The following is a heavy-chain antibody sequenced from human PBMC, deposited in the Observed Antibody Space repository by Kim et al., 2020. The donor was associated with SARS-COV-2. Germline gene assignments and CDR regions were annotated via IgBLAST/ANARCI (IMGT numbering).Heavy chain of an antibody. J-gene: IGHJ4*02. CDR1: GGSISSSNW. CDR3: ARLSSPGYSDLDY. V-gene: IGHV4-4*02. D-gene: IGHD1-26*01. Sequence: SETLSLTCAVSGGSISSSNWWRWVRQPPGRGLVWIGEIYHSGSTNYNPSLKSRVTISVDKSKNQFSLKLSSVTAADTAVYYCARLSSPGYSDLDYWGPGTLVTVSS. CDR2: IYHSGST.